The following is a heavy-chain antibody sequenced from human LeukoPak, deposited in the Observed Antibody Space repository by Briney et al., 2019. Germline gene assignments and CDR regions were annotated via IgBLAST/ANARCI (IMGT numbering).Heavy chain of an antibody. CDR3: ARGYGDSSPTDY. CDR1: GGSISRGGYH. J-gene: IGHJ4*02. V-gene: IGHV4-31*03. CDR2: IYYSGST. Sequence: SETLSLTCTVSGGSISRGGYHWSWIRQHPGKGLEWIGYIYYSGSTYYNPSLKSRVTISVHMSKNQFSLKLSSVTAADTAVYYCARGYGDSSPTDYWGQGTLVTVPS. D-gene: IGHD4-17*01.